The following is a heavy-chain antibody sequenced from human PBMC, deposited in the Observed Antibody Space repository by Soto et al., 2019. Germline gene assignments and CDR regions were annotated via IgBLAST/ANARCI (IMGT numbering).Heavy chain of an antibody. D-gene: IGHD2-2*01. CDR1: GYTFTSYG. Sequence: QVQLVQSGAEVKKPGASVKVSCKASGYTFTSYGISWVRQAPGQGLEWMGWISAYNGNTNYAQKLQGRVTMTTDTSTSEAYMELRSLRSDDTAVYYCARRVGSLGPPDYYYYGMDVWAQGTTVTVSS. V-gene: IGHV1-18*01. CDR2: ISAYNGNT. CDR3: ARRVGSLGPPDYYYYGMDV. J-gene: IGHJ6*02.